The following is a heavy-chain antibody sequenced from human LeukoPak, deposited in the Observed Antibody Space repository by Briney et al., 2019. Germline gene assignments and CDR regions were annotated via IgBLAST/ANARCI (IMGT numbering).Heavy chain of an antibody. CDR3: AKKSPDSSGNPAYD. CDR2: ISRSGTET. V-gene: IGHV3-23*01. Sequence: PGGSLRLSCAASGFTFSSFAMTWVRQAPGKGLEWVSGISRSGTETYHADSVRGRFTISRDNAKNTLYLQMNSLRAEDTAVYYCAKKSPDSSGNPAYDWGQGTLVTVSS. J-gene: IGHJ4*02. CDR1: GFTFSSFA. D-gene: IGHD4-23*01.